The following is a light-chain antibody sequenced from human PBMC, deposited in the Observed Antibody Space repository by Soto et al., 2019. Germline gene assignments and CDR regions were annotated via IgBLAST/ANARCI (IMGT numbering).Light chain of an antibody. CDR3: QQLYSYSS. J-gene: IGKJ5*01. CDR1: QDISRY. CDR2: AAS. V-gene: IGKV1-9*01. Sequence: DIQLTQSPSFVSASVGERVTITCRASQDISRYLAWYQQKPGEAPKLLISAASTLHRGVPSRFRGSGSGTEFTLTVSYLLPEDFATYYCQQLYSYSSFGQGARLQ.